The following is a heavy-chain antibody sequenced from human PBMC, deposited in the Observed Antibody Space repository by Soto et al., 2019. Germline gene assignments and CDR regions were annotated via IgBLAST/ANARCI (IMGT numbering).Heavy chain of an antibody. CDR1: GGSISSSSYY. D-gene: IGHD3-22*01. Sequence: QLQLQESGPGLVKPSENLSLTCTVSGGSISSSSYYWGWIRQPPGKGLEWIGSIYDSGSTYYNPSLKSRVTISVDTYKNPFSLKLSSVTAADTAVYYCARLHTADYYDRSGYHYYYGMDVWGQGTTVTVSS. V-gene: IGHV4-39*01. CDR3: ARLHTADYYDRSGYHYYYGMDV. CDR2: IYDSGST. J-gene: IGHJ6*02.